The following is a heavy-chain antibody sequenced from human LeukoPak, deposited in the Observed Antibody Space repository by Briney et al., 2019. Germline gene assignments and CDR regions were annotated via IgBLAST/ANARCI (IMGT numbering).Heavy chain of an antibody. CDR3: AKVPTIWVTRFDP. J-gene: IGHJ5*02. D-gene: IGHD3-3*01. V-gene: IGHV3-30-3*01. CDR1: GFTFSSYA. CDR2: ISYDGSNK. Sequence: PGRSLRLSCAASGFTFSSYAMHWVRQAPGKGLEWVAVISYDGSNKYYADSVKGRFTISRDNSKNTLYLQMNSLRAEDTAVYYCAKVPTIWVTRFDPWGQGTLVTVSS.